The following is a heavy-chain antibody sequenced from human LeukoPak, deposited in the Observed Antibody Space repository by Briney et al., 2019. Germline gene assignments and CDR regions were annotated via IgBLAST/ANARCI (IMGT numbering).Heavy chain of an antibody. D-gene: IGHD3-10*01. J-gene: IGHJ5*02. CDR2: IYYGGSA. Sequence: PSETLSLTCTVSGGSISSNTYSWGWIRQPPGKGLEWIGSIYYGGSAYYNPSLKSRVTISVDTSKNQFSLKLSSVTAADTAVYYCARHYGSGRGWFDPWGQGTLVTVSS. CDR3: ARHYGSGRGWFDP. CDR1: GGSISSNTYS. V-gene: IGHV4-39*01.